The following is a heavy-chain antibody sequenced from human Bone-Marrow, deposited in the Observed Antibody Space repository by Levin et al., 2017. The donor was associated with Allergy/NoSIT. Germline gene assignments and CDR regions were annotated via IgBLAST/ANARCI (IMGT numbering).Heavy chain of an antibody. J-gene: IGHJ5*02. CDR2: IYWDDDK. CDR1: GFSLSTSGVG. D-gene: IGHD1-26*01. Sequence: SGPTLVKPTQTLTLTCTFSGFSLSTSGVGVDWIRQSPGKALEWLALIYWDDDKRYSPSLKSRLTITKDTSNNQVVLTMTNMDPSDTGTYYGARRSGSNLPTKNWLDHWGQGIRVTVSS. CDR3: ARRSGSNLPTKNWLDH. V-gene: IGHV2-5*02.